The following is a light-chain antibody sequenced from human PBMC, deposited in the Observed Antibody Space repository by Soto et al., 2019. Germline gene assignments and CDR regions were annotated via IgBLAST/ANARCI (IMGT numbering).Light chain of an antibody. J-gene: IGKJ4*01. CDR1: QSIGNW. V-gene: IGKV1-5*01. Sequence: DIQMTQSPSTLSASVGDRVTITCRASQSIGNWLAWYQQNPGKAPKLLIYDAPSLESGVSSRFSGSGSGTEFALTISSLQADDFATYYCQQYNSYPPNFGGGTKVDIK. CDR2: DAP. CDR3: QQYNSYPPN.